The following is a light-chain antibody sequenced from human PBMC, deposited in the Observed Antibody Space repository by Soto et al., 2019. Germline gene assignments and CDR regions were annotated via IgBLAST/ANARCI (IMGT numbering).Light chain of an antibody. J-gene: IGLJ1*01. CDR3: SSYTSSSIDYV. Sequence: QSALTQPASVSGSPGQSITISCTGTSSDVGGYNYVSWYQQHPGKAPKLMIYEVSNRPSGVSNRFSGSKSRNTASLTISGRQAEDEADYYCSSYTSSSIDYVFGTGTKVTVL. CDR1: SSDVGGYNY. CDR2: EVS. V-gene: IGLV2-14*01.